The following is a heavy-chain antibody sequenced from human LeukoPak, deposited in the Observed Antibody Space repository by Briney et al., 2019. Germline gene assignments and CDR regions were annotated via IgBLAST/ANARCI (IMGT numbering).Heavy chain of an antibody. D-gene: IGHD5-12*01. V-gene: IGHV3-74*03. J-gene: IGHJ5*02. CDR2: INSDGSTT. CDR1: GFTFSTYW. Sequence: GGSLRLSCAASGFTFSTYWMHWVRQAPGRGPVWVSRINSDGSTTEYADSVKGRFTVSRDNAKNTLYLQMNSLRAEDTAMYYCARGYSNGWHNWFDPWGQGTLVSVSS. CDR3: ARGYSNGWHNWFDP.